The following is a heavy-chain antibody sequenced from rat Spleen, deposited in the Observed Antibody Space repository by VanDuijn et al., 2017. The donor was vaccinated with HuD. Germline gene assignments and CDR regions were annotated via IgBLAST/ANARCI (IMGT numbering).Heavy chain of an antibody. CDR2: ISYDGSST. Sequence: EVQLVESDGGLVQPGRSLKLSCAASGFTFSNYGMAWVRQAPTKGLEWVATISYDGSSTYYRDSVKGRFTISRDNAKSTLFLQMDSRRSEHTATYYCARHGYYYYFDYWGQGVMVTVSS. J-gene: IGHJ2*01. D-gene: IGHD1-7*01. V-gene: IGHV5-29*01. CDR1: GFTFSNYG. CDR3: ARHGYYYYFDY.